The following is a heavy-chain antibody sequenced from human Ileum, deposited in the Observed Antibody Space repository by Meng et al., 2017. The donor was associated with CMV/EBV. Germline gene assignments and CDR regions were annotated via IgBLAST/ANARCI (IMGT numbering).Heavy chain of an antibody. CDR3: VRQVVAASFDY. D-gene: IGHD2-15*01. Sequence: QVHLQESAPGLVTPSPTLSLTCTVSGGSITSGNYYWSWIRQPPGRGLEWIGYIYYSGSPYYKPSLKSRVTISLDTSKNQFSLNLRSVTATDSAVYYCVRQVVAASFDYWGQGALVTVSS. CDR2: IYYSGSP. J-gene: IGHJ4*02. V-gene: IGHV4-30-4*08. CDR1: GGSITSGNYY.